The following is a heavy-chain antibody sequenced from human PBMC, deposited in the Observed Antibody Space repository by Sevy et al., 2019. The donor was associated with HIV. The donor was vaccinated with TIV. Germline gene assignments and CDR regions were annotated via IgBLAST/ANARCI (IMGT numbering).Heavy chain of an antibody. J-gene: IGHJ4*02. D-gene: IGHD3-16*01. Sequence: GGSLRLSCAASGFTFSANWMNWVRQAPGKGLEWVANIKADGSDKYYVDSVEGRFTISRDNAKNLLFLQMNSLRVEETAVYYWAHETFGRFESWGQGTLVTVSS. CDR2: IKADGSDK. CDR3: AHETFGRFES. CDR1: GFTFSANW. V-gene: IGHV3-7*01.